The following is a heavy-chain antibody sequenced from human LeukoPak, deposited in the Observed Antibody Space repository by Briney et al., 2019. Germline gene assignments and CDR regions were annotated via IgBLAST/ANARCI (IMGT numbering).Heavy chain of an antibody. CDR2: IYYSGST. CDR3: ARGGVVPALIDY. CDR1: GGSISGGGYY. V-gene: IGHV4-31*03. J-gene: IGHJ4*02. Sequence: SETLSLTCTVSGGSISGGGYYWSWIRQHPGKGLEWIGYIYYSGSTYYNPTLKSRVTISVDTSKNQSSLKLSAVTAADTVVYYCARGGVVPALIDYWGQGTLLTVSS. D-gene: IGHD2-2*01.